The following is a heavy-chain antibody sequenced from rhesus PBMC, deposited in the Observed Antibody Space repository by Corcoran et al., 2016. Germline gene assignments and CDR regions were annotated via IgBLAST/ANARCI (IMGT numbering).Heavy chain of an antibody. CDR3: ARGYYEDDYGYYYTSYGLDS. CDR1: GFTFSSYW. J-gene: IGHJ6*01. Sequence: EVQLVESGGGLVQPGGSLRLSCAASGFTFSSYWMYWVRQAPGEGLEWVSRIRSDGSRTTYADYVKGRFTISRENAKNSLYLQMNSLRAEDTAVYYCARGYYEDDYGYYYTSYGLDSWGQGVVVTVSS. D-gene: IGHD3-9*01. CDR2: IRSDGSRT. V-gene: IGHV3-119*01.